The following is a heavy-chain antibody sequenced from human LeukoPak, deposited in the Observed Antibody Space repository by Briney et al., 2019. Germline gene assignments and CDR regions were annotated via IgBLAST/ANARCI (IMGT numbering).Heavy chain of an antibody. V-gene: IGHV3-30*18. CDR1: GFTFSSYG. D-gene: IGHD2-8*01. CDR3: AKDGMVYASPYYFDY. Sequence: GGSLRLSCAASGFTFSSYGMHWVRQAPGKGLEWVAVISYDGSNKYYADSVKGRLTISRDNSKNTLYLQMNSLRAEDTAVYYCAKDGMVYASPYYFDYWGQGTLVTVSS. J-gene: IGHJ4*02. CDR2: ISYDGSNK.